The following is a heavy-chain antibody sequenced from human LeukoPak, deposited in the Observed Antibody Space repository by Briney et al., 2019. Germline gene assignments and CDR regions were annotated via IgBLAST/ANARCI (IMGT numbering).Heavy chain of an antibody. J-gene: IGHJ6*03. V-gene: IGHV1-2*02. CDR1: GYTFTGYY. CDR2: INPNSGGT. D-gene: IGHD3-22*01. CDR3: ASYYYDSSGYNYYYYMDV. Sequence: ASVKVSCKASGYTFTGYYMHWVRQAPGQGLEWMGWINPNSGGTNYAQKFQGRVTMTRDTSISTAYMELSRLRSDDTAVYYCASYYYDSSGYNYYYYMDVWGKGTPVTVSS.